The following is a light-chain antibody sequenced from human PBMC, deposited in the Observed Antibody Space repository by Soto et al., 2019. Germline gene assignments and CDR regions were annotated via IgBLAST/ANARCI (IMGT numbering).Light chain of an antibody. Sequence: DIQMTQSPSTLSASVGDRVTITCRASQSISDSLAWYQQKPGKAPKLLIYEASTLKSGVPSKFSGSRSGTESTLTISSLQPDDFAIYYCQQYNGYWTFGQGTKVELK. CDR2: EAS. J-gene: IGKJ1*01. CDR1: QSISDS. V-gene: IGKV1-5*03. CDR3: QQYNGYWT.